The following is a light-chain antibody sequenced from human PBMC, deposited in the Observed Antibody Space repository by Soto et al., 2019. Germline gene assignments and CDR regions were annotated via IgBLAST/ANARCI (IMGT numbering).Light chain of an antibody. J-gene: IGKJ4*01. Sequence: EIVMTQSPATLSFSPGARATLSCRASQSVSSSYLAWYQQKNGQAPRPVIYGASSRATGIPDRFSVILYGTAGTITLSRLETEDGQVYDGQQYGRSPLTFGGGTKVDI. CDR1: QSVSSSY. CDR2: GAS. V-gene: IGKV3-20*01. CDR3: QQYGRSPLT.